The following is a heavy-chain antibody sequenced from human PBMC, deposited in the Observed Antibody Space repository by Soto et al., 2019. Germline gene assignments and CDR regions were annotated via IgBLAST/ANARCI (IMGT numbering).Heavy chain of an antibody. Sequence: XAVKVCCQGSGGPFISYARVCVRQAPAQGIEWMGGIIPIFGTANYAQKFQGRVTITADESTSTAYMELSSLRSEDTAVYYCARDQGGDWFGAPGNTNWFDPWGQGTLVTVSS. CDR2: IIPIFGTA. CDR1: GGPFISYA. V-gene: IGHV1-69*01. CDR3: ARDQGGDWFGAPGNTNWFDP. J-gene: IGHJ5*02. D-gene: IGHD3-10*01.